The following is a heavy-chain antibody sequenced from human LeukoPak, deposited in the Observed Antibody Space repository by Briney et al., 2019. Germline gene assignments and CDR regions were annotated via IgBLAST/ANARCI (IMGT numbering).Heavy chain of an antibody. CDR3: ARAPSSSWLDY. V-gene: IGHV3-33*01. CDR2: IWYEGINK. J-gene: IGHJ4*02. CDR1: EFTFSSYG. Sequence: PGGSLRLSCAASEFTFSSYGMHWVRQAPGKGLEWVAVIWYEGINKYYADSVKGRFTISRDNSKNTLYLEMNSPRAEDTAVYYCARAPSSSWLDYWGQGTLVTVSS. D-gene: IGHD6-13*01.